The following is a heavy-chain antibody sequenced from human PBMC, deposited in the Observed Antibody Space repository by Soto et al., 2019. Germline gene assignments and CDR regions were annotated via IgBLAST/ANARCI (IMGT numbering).Heavy chain of an antibody. J-gene: IGHJ4*02. V-gene: IGHV3-15*01. Sequence: PGGPLRLSCAVSGFSCGNVWRSWVRQAPGKGLEWVGRIKSKTDGGTTDYAAPVKGRFTISRDDSKTTLYMQMNSLKTEDTAVYYCSFQESTTVTMFEYWGQGTLVTVSS. D-gene: IGHD4-17*01. CDR3: SFQESTTVTMFEY. CDR2: IKSKTDGGTT. CDR1: GFSCGNVW.